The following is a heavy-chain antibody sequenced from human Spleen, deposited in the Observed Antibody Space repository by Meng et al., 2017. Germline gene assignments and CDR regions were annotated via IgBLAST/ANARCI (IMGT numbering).Heavy chain of an antibody. J-gene: IGHJ5*02. Sequence: QVTVQHGGEGLLKPSETLSLPCAVYGGSFSGYYWSWIRQPPGKGLEWIGEINHSGSTNYNPSLKSRVTISVDTSKNQFSLKLSSVTAADTAVYYCARVCPVDSSSPSPGWFNPWGQGTLVTVSS. D-gene: IGHD6-13*01. V-gene: IGHV4-34*01. CDR3: ARVCPVDSSSPSPGWFNP. CDR1: GGSFSGYY. CDR2: INHSGST.